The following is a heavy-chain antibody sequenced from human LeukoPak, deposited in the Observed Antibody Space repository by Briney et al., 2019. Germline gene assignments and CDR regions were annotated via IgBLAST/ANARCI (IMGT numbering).Heavy chain of an antibody. CDR3: ARDSGELGDAFDI. D-gene: IGHD3-10*01. V-gene: IGHV4-30-2*01. Sequence: PSQTLSLTCTVSGGSISSGGYYWSWIRQPPGKGLEWIGYIYHSGSTYYNPSLKSRVTISVDRSKNQFSLKLSSVTAADTAVYYCARDSGELGDAFDIWGQGTMVTVSS. CDR2: IYHSGST. CDR1: GGSISSGGYY. J-gene: IGHJ3*02.